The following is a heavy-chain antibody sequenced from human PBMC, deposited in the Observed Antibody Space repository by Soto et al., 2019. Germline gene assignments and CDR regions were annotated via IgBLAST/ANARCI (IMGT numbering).Heavy chain of an antibody. V-gene: IGHV3-23*01. CDR2: ISGSGGST. J-gene: IGHJ6*02. CDR1: GFTFSSYA. CDR3: AKAPGGEVADGGGMDV. Sequence: HPGGSLRLSCAASGFTFSSYAMSWVRQAPGKGLEWVSAISGSGGSTYYADSVKGRFTISRDNSKNTLYLQMNSLRAEDTAVYYCAKAPGGEVADGGGMDVWGQGTTVTVSS. D-gene: IGHD6-19*01.